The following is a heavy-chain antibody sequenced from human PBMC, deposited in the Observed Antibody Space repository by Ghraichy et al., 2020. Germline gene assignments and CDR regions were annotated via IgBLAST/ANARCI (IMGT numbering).Heavy chain of an antibody. CDR3: AHGIRGESCSGSPCYYFDY. Sequence: SGPTLVKPTQTLTLTCTFSGFSLTTNGVGVGWIRQTPGKALEWLAILYWDKDKRYTSSLKSRLSITKDTSKNQVVLTMTNMDPMDTATYYCAHGIRGESCSGSPCYYFDYWGQGTLVTVSS. V-gene: IGHV2-5*02. CDR1: GFSLTTNGVG. D-gene: IGHD2-15*01. J-gene: IGHJ4*02. CDR2: LYWDKDK.